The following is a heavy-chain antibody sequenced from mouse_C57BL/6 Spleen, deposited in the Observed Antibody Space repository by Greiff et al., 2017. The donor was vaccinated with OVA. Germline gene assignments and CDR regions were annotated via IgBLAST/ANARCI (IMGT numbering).Heavy chain of an antibody. CDR2: IDPETGGT. V-gene: IGHV1-15*01. J-gene: IGHJ3*01. Sequence: VQGVESGAELVRPGASVTLSCKASGYTFTDYEMHWVKQTPVHGLEWIGAIDPETGGTAYNQKFKGKAILTADKSSSTAYMELRSLASEDSAVYYCTRPSLFAYWGQGTLVTVSA. CDR3: TRPSLFAY. D-gene: IGHD6-1*01. CDR1: GYTFTDYE.